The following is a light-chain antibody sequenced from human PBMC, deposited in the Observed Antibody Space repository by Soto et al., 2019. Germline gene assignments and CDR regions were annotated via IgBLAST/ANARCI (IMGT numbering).Light chain of an antibody. CDR3: QQYGSSPYT. Sequence: EIVLTQSPGTLSLSPGERATLSCGASQSVSFNYLAWYQQKVGLAPRLLIYDASRRATGTPDRFSGSGSGTDFTLTISRLEPEDFAVYGCQQYGSSPYTFGQGTNLEIK. V-gene: IGKV3D-20*01. CDR2: DAS. J-gene: IGKJ2*01. CDR1: QSVSFNY.